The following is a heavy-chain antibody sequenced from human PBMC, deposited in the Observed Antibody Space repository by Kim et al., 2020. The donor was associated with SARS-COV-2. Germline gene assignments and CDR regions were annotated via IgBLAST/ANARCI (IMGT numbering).Heavy chain of an antibody. CDR3: AREGSNSLDY. Sequence: SETLSLTCTVSGGSISSGSYYWSWIRQPAGKGLEWIGRIYTSGSTNYNPSLKSRVTISVDTSKNQFSLTLSSVTAADTAVYYCAREGSNSLDYWGQGTLVTVSS. CDR2: IYTSGST. J-gene: IGHJ4*02. D-gene: IGHD4-4*01. V-gene: IGHV4-61*02. CDR1: GGSISSGSYY.